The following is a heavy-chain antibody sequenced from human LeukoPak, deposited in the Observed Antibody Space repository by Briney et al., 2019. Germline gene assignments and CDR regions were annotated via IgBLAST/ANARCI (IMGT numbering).Heavy chain of an antibody. CDR1: GYTFTSYY. Sequence: ASVKVSCKSSGYTFTSYYVHWVRQAPGQGLEGMGIINPSGGSTSYAQRFQGRVTLTRDTSTSTVYMELSSLRSEDTAVYYCARDRDSSSWFVDYWHQGTLVSVSS. CDR3: ARDRDSSSWFVDY. V-gene: IGHV1-46*01. CDR2: INPSGGST. D-gene: IGHD6-13*01. J-gene: IGHJ4*02.